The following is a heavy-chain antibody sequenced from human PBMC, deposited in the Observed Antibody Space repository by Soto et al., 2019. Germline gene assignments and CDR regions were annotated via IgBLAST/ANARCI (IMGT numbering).Heavy chain of an antibody. CDR3: VKDGPGNNYYYYYMDV. CDR2: ISGSHSST. Sequence: GGSLRLSCAASGFTFNNYAMNWVRQAPGKGLEWVSTISGSHSSTYYADSVKGRFTISRDNSKNTLHLQMNSLRAEDTAIYFCVKDGPGNNYYYYYMDVWGKGTTVTVSS. D-gene: IGHD4-4*01. V-gene: IGHV3-23*01. J-gene: IGHJ6*03. CDR1: GFTFNNYA.